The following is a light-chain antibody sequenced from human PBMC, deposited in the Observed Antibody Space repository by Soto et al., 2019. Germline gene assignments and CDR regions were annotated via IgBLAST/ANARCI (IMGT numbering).Light chain of an antibody. CDR2: DAS. CDR1: QEISKY. V-gene: IGKV1-33*01. CDR3: QQYDNLPLT. Sequence: DIHMTQSPSSLSASVGDRVTISCQASQEISKYLNWYQQKPGKAPKLLIYDASNLETGVPSRFSGSGSGTDFTFTISSLQPEDIATYYCQQYDNLPLTFGGGTKVEIK. J-gene: IGKJ4*01.